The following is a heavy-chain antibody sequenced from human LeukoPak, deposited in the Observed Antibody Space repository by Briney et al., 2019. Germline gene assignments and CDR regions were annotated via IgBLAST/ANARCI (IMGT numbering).Heavy chain of an antibody. Sequence: GGSLRLSCAASGFTFSNAWMSWVRQAPGKGLEWVGRIKSKTDGGTTDYAAPVKGRFTISRDDSKNTLYLQMNSLKTEDTAVYYCTTEDSYGDYESGFDPWGQGTLVTVSS. J-gene: IGHJ5*02. D-gene: IGHD4-17*01. CDR2: IKSKTDGGTT. CDR3: TTEDSYGDYESGFDP. CDR1: GFTFSNAW. V-gene: IGHV3-15*01.